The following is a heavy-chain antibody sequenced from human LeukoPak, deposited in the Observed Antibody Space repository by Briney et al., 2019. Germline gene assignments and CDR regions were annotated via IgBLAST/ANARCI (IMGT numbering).Heavy chain of an antibody. V-gene: IGHV4-59*01. CDR3: ARHRYYYDSSGYYYQP. J-gene: IGHJ5*02. CDR2: IYYSGST. D-gene: IGHD3-22*01. CDR1: GGSMRSYY. Sequence: SETLSLTCTVSGGSMRSYYWSWIRQPPGKGLEWIGYIYYSGSTNYNPSLKSRVTISVDTSKNQFSLRLSSVTAADTAVYYCARHRYYYDSSGYYYQPWGQGTLVTVSS.